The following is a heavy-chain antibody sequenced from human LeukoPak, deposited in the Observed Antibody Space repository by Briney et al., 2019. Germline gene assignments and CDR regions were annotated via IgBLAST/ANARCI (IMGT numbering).Heavy chain of an antibody. J-gene: IGHJ5*02. Sequence: GECLKISCKGSGYSFTSYWIGWVRQMPGKGLEWMGIIYPGDSDTRYSPSFQGQVTISADKSISTAYLQWSSLKASDTATHYCARHSFPMVRDWFDPWGQGTLVTVSS. CDR2: IYPGDSDT. V-gene: IGHV5-51*01. CDR1: GYSFTSYW. CDR3: ARHSFPMVRDWFDP. D-gene: IGHD3-10*01.